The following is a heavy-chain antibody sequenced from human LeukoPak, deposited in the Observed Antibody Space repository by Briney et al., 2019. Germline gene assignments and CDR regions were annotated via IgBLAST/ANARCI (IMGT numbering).Heavy chain of an antibody. CDR1: RYTLTELS. Sequence: ASVKVSCKVSRYTLTELSMHWVRQAPGKGLEWMGGFDPEDGETIYAQKFQGRVTMTEDTSTDTAYMELSSLRSEDTAVYYCATVCSSTSCYATAFDPWGQGTLVTVSS. V-gene: IGHV1-24*01. CDR2: FDPEDGET. D-gene: IGHD2-2*01. CDR3: ATVCSSTSCYATAFDP. J-gene: IGHJ5*02.